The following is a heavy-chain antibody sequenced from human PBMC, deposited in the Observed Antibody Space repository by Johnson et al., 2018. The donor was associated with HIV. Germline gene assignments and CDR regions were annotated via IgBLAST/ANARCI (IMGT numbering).Heavy chain of an antibody. Sequence: LVESGGGFVQPGGSLRLSCAASGFTFSDYYMSWIRQAPGKGLEWVSGISWNSANIGHADSVKGRFTISRDNAKSSLYLQMNSLSPEDTALYYCAKDDRISSWGQGTMVIVSS. CDR2: ISWNSANI. V-gene: IGHV3-9*01. D-gene: IGHD1-14*01. CDR1: GFTFSDYY. CDR3: AKDDRISS. J-gene: IGHJ3*01.